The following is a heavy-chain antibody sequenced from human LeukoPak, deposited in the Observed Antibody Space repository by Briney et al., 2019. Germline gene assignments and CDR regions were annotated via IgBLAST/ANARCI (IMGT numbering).Heavy chain of an antibody. D-gene: IGHD5-18*01. CDR3: ARVNTAMATGYYYYYYMDV. J-gene: IGHJ6*03. V-gene: IGHV1-18*01. CDR1: GYTFTSYG. CDR2: ISAYNGNT. Sequence: ASVKVSCKASGYTFTSYGISWVRQAPGQGLEWMGWISAYNGNTNYAQKFQGRVTMTRDTSISTAYMELSRLRSDDTAVYYCARVNTAMATGYYYYYYMDVWGKGTTVTISS.